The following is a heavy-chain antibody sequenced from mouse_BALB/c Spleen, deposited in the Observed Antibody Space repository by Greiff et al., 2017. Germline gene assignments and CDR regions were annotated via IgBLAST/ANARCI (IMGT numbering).Heavy chain of an antibody. D-gene: IGHD2-1*01. V-gene: IGHV7-3*02. CDR3: ARASYGNFAY. CDR2: IRNKANGYTT. J-gene: IGHJ3*01. Sequence: EVQRVESGGGLVQPGGSLRLSCATSGFTFTDYYMSWVRQPPGKALEWLGFIRNKANGYTTEYSASVKGRFTISRDNSQSILYLQMNTLRAEDSATYYCARASYGNFAYWGQGTLVTVSA. CDR1: GFTFTDYY.